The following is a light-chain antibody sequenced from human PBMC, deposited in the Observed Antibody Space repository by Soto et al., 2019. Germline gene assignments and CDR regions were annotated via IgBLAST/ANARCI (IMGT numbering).Light chain of an antibody. CDR2: GVS. V-gene: IGKV3-20*01. J-gene: IGKJ1*01. CDR1: QSISNNY. CDR3: QHSTA. Sequence: EIVLTQSPGTLSLSPGERATLSCRASQSISNNYLAWYQQRPGQAPRLLIYGVSSRATGIADRFSGSGSGTDFTLPISRLEPEDFAMYYCQHSTAFGQGTRVEI.